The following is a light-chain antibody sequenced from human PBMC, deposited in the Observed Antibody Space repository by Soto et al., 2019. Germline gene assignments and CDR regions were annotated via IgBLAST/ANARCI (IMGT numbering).Light chain of an antibody. CDR1: QSVSNNY. CDR2: GAS. Sequence: EIELTQSPGTLSLSPGERATLSCRASQSVSNNYLAWYQKKPGQAPRLLIYGASNRATVIPDRFSGSGSGTDFTLTISRLDPEDVAVYYCQQYGSSGTFGQGTKVEIK. V-gene: IGKV3-20*01. J-gene: IGKJ1*01. CDR3: QQYGSSGT.